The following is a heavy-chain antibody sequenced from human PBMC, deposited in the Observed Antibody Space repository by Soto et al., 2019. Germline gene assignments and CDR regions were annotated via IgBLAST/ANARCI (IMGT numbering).Heavy chain of an antibody. J-gene: IGHJ6*02. CDR3: ARAVEQGLLLQDAYYYGMDV. V-gene: IGHV1-69*13. D-gene: IGHD6-19*01. CDR1: GGTFSSYA. Sequence: ASLKVSCKASGGTFSSYAISWVRQAPGQGLEWMGGIIPIFGTANYAQKFQGRVTITADESTSTAYMELSSLRSEDTAVYYCARAVEQGLLLQDAYYYGMDVWGQGTTVTVSS. CDR2: IIPIFGTA.